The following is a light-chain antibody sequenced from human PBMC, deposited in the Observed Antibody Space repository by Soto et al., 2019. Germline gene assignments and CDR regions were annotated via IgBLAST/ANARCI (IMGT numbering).Light chain of an antibody. CDR3: QQYGSSSWA. J-gene: IGKJ1*01. CDR2: GAS. V-gene: IGKV3-20*01. CDR1: QSVSSSY. Sequence: TALTQYPGTLSLTPGEKATLSCRASQSVSSSYLDWYQQKPGQAPRLLIYGASSRATGIPDRFSGSGSGTDFTLTISRLEPEDFAVYYCQQYGSSSWAFGQGTKVDIK.